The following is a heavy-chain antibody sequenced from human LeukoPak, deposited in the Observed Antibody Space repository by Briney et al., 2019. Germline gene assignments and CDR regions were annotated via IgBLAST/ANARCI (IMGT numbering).Heavy chain of an antibody. Sequence: PSETLSLTCAVYGGSFSGYYWSWIRQPPGEGLEWIGEINHSGSTNYNPSLKSRVTISVDTPKNQFSLKLSSVTAADTAVYYCARGRGTVPAARYYYYYYGMDVWGQGTTVTVSS. V-gene: IGHV4-34*01. CDR3: ARGRGTVPAARYYYYYYGMDV. CDR2: INHSGST. CDR1: GGSFSGYY. D-gene: IGHD2-2*01. J-gene: IGHJ6*02.